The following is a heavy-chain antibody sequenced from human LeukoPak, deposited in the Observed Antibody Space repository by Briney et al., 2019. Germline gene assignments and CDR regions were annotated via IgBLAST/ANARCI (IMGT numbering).Heavy chain of an antibody. V-gene: IGHV3-7*01. CDR1: GFTFSNYW. CDR3: ARDRGLSGYDLSDY. D-gene: IGHD5-12*01. Sequence: PGGSLRLSCAASGFTFSNYWMGWVRQAPWRGLEGVANIKHDGSEIYYVDSVKGRFTNSRDTAKDSLYLQMNSLRAEDTAVYYCARDRGLSGYDLSDYWGQGTLVTVSS. J-gene: IGHJ4*02. CDR2: IKHDGSEI.